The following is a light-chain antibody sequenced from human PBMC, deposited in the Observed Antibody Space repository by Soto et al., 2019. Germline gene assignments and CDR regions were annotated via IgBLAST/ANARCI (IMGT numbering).Light chain of an antibody. V-gene: IGKV1-33*01. Sequence: IQLTQSPSSLSASVGDRVTITCRASQGISSYLAWYQQKPGKAPKLLIYDASNLEAGVPSRFRGSGSGTDFTFTISRLQPEDIATYYCQQYENLPTLGQGTRLEIK. J-gene: IGKJ5*01. CDR3: QQYENLPT. CDR1: QGISSY. CDR2: DAS.